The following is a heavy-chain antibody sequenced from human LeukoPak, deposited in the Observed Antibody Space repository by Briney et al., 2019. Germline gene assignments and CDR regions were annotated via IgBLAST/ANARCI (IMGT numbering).Heavy chain of an antibody. J-gene: IGHJ4*02. CDR3: AKDRSFIVGATTGSDY. Sequence: GGSLRLSCAASGFTFSSYSMNWVRQAPGKGLEWVSAISGSGGSTYYADSVKGRFTISRDNSKNTLYLQMNSLRAEDTAVYYCAKDRSFIVGATTGSDYWGQGTLVTVSS. CDR1: GFTFSSYS. D-gene: IGHD1-26*01. V-gene: IGHV3-23*01. CDR2: ISGSGGST.